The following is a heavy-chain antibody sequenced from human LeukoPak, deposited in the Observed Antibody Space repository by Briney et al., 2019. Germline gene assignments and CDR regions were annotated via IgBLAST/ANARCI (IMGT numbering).Heavy chain of an antibody. CDR3: VRLFRNWSDGGVDQ. V-gene: IGHV5-51*01. CDR1: GYSFTKYW. CDR2: IYPGDSDT. J-gene: IGHJ4*02. D-gene: IGHD1-1*01. Sequence: GESLKISCQASGYSFTKYWIGWVRQMPGKGLEWMGIIYPGDSDTRYSPSSQGQVTISADKSISTAYLQWSSLQASDTAMYHCVRLFRNWSDGGVDQWGQGTLVTVSS.